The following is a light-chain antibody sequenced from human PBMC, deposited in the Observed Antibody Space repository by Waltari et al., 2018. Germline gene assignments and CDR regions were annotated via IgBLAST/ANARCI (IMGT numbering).Light chain of an antibody. J-gene: IGKJ4*01. Sequence: TVMTQSPVALSVSPGERVTLSCRASQSVSSNLAWYQQKPGQAPRLLIYGVSTRATGIPARFSGSGSGTDFTLTISSLQSEDFAVYYCQQYNDWPPVTFGGGTKVEIK. CDR3: QQYNDWPPVT. CDR1: QSVSSN. V-gene: IGKV3-15*01. CDR2: GVS.